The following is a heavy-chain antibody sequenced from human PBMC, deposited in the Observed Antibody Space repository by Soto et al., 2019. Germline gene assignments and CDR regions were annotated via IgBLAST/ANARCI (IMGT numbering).Heavy chain of an antibody. CDR1: GFTFSSYG. CDR3: AKLSLPRGYFDY. CDR2: ISYDGSNK. V-gene: IGHV3-30*18. Sequence: QVQLVESGGGVVQPGRSLRLSCAASGFTFSSYGMHWVRQAPGKGLEWVAVISYDGSNKYYADSVKGRFTISRDNSKNTLYLQMNSLRAEDTAVYYCAKLSLPRGYFDYWGQGTLVTVSS. J-gene: IGHJ4*02. D-gene: IGHD3-10*01.